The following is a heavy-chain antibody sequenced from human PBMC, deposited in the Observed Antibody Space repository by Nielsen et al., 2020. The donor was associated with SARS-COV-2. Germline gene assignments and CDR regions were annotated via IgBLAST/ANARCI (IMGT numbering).Heavy chain of an antibody. V-gene: IGHV4-59*08. J-gene: IGHJ6*02. CDR2: IYYSGST. Sequence: SETLSLTCTVSGGSISSYYWSWIRQPPGKGLEWIGYIYYSGSTNYNPSLKSRVTISVDTSKNQFSLKLSSVTAADTAVYYCARHYYGGRAYYYYYGMDVWGQGTTVTVSS. CDR1: GGSISSYY. D-gene: IGHD4-23*01. CDR3: ARHYYGGRAYYYYYGMDV.